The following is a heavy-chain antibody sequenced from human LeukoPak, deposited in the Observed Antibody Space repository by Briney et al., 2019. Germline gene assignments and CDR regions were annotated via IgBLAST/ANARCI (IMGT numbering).Heavy chain of an antibody. D-gene: IGHD3-10*01. Sequence: SETLSLTCTVSGGSISSYYWSWIRQPPGKGLEWIGYIYYSGSTNYNPSLKSRVTISVDTSKNQLSLKLSSVTAADTAVYYCARVSIDYGSGSYYNVDAFDIWGQGTMVTVSS. CDR3: ARVSIDYGSGSYYNVDAFDI. J-gene: IGHJ3*02. CDR2: IYYSGST. CDR1: GGSISSYY. V-gene: IGHV4-59*01.